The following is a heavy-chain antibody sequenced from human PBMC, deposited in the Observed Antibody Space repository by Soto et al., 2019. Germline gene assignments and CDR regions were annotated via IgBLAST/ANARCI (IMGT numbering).Heavy chain of an antibody. CDR2: IWYDGTQK. Sequence: QVQLEESGGGVVQPGRSLRLSCEASGFTFNTYSMHWVRQPPGKGLEWLAAIWYDGTQKYYADSVKGRFIISRDNSKKTRYLEMNSLRAEDTAVYYCARAGGTTMTGLWHFASWGQGTLVTVSS. D-gene: IGHD4-17*01. V-gene: IGHV3-33*01. J-gene: IGHJ4*02. CDR1: GFTFNTYS. CDR3: ARAGGTTMTGLWHFAS.